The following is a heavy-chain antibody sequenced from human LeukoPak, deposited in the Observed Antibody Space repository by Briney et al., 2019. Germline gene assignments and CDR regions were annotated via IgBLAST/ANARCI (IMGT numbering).Heavy chain of an antibody. D-gene: IGHD1-26*01. V-gene: IGHV1-24*01. CDR2: FDPEDGET. CDR1: GYTLTKLS. J-gene: IGHJ3*02. Sequence: ASVKVSCKVSGYTLTKLSMHWVRQAPGKGLEWMGGFDPEDGETIYAQKFQGRVTITADKSTSTAYMELSSLRSEDTAVYYCATHLVGAPKDAFDIWGQGTMVTVSS. CDR3: ATHLVGAPKDAFDI.